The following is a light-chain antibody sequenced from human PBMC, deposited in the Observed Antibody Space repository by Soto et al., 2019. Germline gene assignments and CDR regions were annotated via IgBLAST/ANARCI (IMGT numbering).Light chain of an antibody. CDR2: AAS. J-gene: IGKJ4*01. V-gene: IGKV1D-12*01. Sequence: DIQMTQSPSSVSASVGDRVTITCRASKGISSWVAWYQQKPGKAPKLLMYAASSLQSGVPSRFSGSGSGTDFTLTISSLQPEDFATYYCQQANSSPLTFGGGTKVEIK. CDR1: KGISSW. CDR3: QQANSSPLT.